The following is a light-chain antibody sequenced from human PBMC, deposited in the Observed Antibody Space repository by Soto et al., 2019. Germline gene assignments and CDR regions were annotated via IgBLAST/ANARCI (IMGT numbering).Light chain of an antibody. CDR2: GAS. V-gene: IGKV3-20*01. J-gene: IGKJ3*01. CDR3: HQYGSSPFT. CDR1: QSVSANY. Sequence: EVVLTQSPATLSLSPGEIATLSCRANQSVSANYLAWYQQKPGQAPRLLIYGASSRATGIPDRFSGSGSGTDFTLTISRLEAEDFAVFYCHQYGSSPFTFGPGTKVDIK.